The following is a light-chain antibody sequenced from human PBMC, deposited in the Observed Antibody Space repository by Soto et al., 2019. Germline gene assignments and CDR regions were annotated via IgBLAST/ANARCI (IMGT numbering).Light chain of an antibody. CDR2: GAS. V-gene: IGKV3-15*01. CDR3: QQYNNWRLLT. Sequence: EIVMTQSPATLSVSPGERATLSCRASQSVRTNLAWYQQKPGQAPRLLIYGASTRATGIPARFSGSGSETEFTLTISSLQSEDFALYYCQQYNNWRLLTFGGGTKVEIK. CDR1: QSVRTN. J-gene: IGKJ4*01.